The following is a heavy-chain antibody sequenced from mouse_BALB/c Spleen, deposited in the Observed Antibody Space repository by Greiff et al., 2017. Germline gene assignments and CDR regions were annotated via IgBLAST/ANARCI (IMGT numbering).Heavy chain of an antibody. CDR2: IDPETGGT. CDR1: GYTFTDYE. D-gene: IGHD1-2*01. CDR3: TRGFTTATRSLYYFDY. Sequence: QVQLQQSGAELVRPGASVTLSCKASGYTFTDYEMHWVKQTPVHGLGWIGAIDPETGGTAYNQKFKGKATLTADKSSSTAYMELRSLTSEDSAVYYCTRGFTTATRSLYYFDYWGQGTTLTVSS. V-gene: IGHV1-15*01. J-gene: IGHJ2*01.